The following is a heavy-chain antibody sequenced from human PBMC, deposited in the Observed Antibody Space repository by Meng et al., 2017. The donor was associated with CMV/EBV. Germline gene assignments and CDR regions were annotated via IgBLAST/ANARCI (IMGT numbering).Heavy chain of an antibody. D-gene: IGHD5-24*01. V-gene: IGHV3-21*04. J-gene: IGHJ5*02. CDR3: TTIGERWFDP. CDR2: ISSSSSYI. CDR1: GFTFSSYS. Sequence: GESLKISCAASGFTFSSYSMNWVRQAPGKGLEWVSSISSSSSYIYYVDSVKGRFTISRDNDKNSLYLQMNSLKAEDTAVYYCTTIGERWFDPWGQGTLVTVSS.